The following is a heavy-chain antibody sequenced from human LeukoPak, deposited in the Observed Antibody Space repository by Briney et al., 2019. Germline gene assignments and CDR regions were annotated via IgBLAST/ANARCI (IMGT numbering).Heavy chain of an antibody. D-gene: IGHD3-10*01. V-gene: IGHV3-30*18. J-gene: IGHJ1*01. Sequence: GGSLRPSCAASGFTFSSYDMHWVRQAPGKGLEWVAVVSHDGSNKYYGDSVKGRFTISRDNSKNTLNLQMNSLRPEDTAVYYCAKDLAHYGSGTYHIEPTLAEYFQYWGQGTLVTVSS. CDR3: AKDLAHYGSGTYHIEPTLAEYFQY. CDR2: VSHDGSNK. CDR1: GFTFSSYD.